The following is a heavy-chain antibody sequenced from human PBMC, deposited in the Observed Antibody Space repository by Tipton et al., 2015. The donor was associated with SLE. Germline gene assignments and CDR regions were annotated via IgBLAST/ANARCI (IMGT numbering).Heavy chain of an antibody. D-gene: IGHD2-15*01. CDR2: IYYSGST. Sequence: TLSLTCTVSGGSISSYYWSWIRQPTGKGLEWIGYIYYSGSTNYNPSLKSRVTISVDTSKNQFSLKLSSVTAADTAVYYCARGKDIVVARDAFDIWGQGTMVTVSS. CDR1: GGSISSYY. J-gene: IGHJ3*02. V-gene: IGHV4-59*12. CDR3: ARGKDIVVARDAFDI.